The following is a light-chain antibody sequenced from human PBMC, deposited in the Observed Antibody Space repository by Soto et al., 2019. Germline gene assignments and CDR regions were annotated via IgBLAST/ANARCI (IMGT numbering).Light chain of an antibody. J-gene: IGLJ3*02. Sequence: QSALTQPASVSGSPGQSITISCTGTSIDVGHPYNYVSWYQQYPGKAPKLLILGVSNRLSGISGRFSGSKSGNTASLTISGLQPEDEADYYCMSYIASTTTHWVLGGGTKLTVL. CDR3: MSYIASTTTHWV. CDR1: SIDVGHPYNY. CDR2: GVS. V-gene: IGLV2-14*03.